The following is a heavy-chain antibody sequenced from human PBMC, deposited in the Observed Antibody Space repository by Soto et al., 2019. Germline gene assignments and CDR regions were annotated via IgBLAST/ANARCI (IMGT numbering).Heavy chain of an antibody. CDR3: VREYCSLTSCYGPDY. CDR1: GYTFSSFG. Sequence: QVQLVQSGAEVKEPGASVKVSCKASGYTFSSFGISWVRQAPGQGLEWMGWISTSNGDTYYAQKLQGRITLTTDTSTTTAYMELRSLRSDDTAVYFCVREYCSLTSCYGPDYWGQGTLVTVSS. V-gene: IGHV1-18*01. J-gene: IGHJ4*02. D-gene: IGHD2-2*01. CDR2: ISTSNGDT.